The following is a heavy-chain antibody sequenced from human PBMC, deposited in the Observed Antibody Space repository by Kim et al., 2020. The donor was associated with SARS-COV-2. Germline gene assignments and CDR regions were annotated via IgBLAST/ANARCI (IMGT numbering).Heavy chain of an antibody. Sequence: DYAGPVKSRITINADQSKTQFSLQLNAVSPEDTAVYYCARDTPGQKAYDIWGQGTMVTVSS. CDR3: ARDTPGQKAYDI. J-gene: IGHJ3*02. V-gene: IGHV6-1*01.